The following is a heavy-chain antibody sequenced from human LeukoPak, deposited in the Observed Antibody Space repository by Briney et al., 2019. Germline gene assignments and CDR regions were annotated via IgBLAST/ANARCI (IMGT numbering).Heavy chain of an antibody. CDR2: IYTSGST. Sequence: SQTLSLTCTVSGGSISSGSYYWSWIRQPAGKGLEWIGRIYTSGSTNYNPSLKSRVTISVDTSKNQFSLKLSSVTAADTAVYYCARASPYCSSTSCYSYYFDYWGQGTLVTVSS. J-gene: IGHJ4*02. V-gene: IGHV4-61*02. CDR3: ARASPYCSSTSCYSYYFDY. CDR1: GGSISSGSYY. D-gene: IGHD2-2*01.